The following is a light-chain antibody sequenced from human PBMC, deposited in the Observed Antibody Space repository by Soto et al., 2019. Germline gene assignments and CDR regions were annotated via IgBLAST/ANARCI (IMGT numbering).Light chain of an antibody. J-gene: IGKJ5*01. CDR2: GAS. CDR1: QSISSH. V-gene: IGKV3-15*01. Sequence: EIVLTQSPDTLFVSLSERATLXCRASQSISSHLAWYQHKPGQAPRLLIYGASTRASGIPARFSGSGSETDFTLTISSLQSEDSAVYYCQQYHNWPPITFGQGTRLEIK. CDR3: QQYHNWPPIT.